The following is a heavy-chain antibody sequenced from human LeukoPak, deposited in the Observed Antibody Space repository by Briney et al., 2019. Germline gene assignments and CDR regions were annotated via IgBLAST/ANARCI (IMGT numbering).Heavy chain of an antibody. CDR1: GDSVSSNSAG. CDR2: TYYRSKWNN. CDR3: ARGFLAAGGFDY. J-gene: IGHJ4*02. D-gene: IGHD2-15*01. V-gene: IGHV6-1*01. Sequence: SQTLSLTCAVSGDSVSSNSAGWNWVRQSPSRGLEWLGRTYYRSKWNNDYAVSVESRITINPDTSKNQFSLQLNSVTPEDTAVYYCARGFLAAGGFDYWGQGTMVTVSS.